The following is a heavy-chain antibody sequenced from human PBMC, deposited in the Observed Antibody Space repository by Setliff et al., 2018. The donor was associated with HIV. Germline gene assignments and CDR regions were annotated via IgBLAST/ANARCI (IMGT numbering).Heavy chain of an antibody. Sequence: PSETLSLTCTVSGGSISSGGYYWSWIRQHPGKGLEWIGYIYYSGSTYYNPSLKSRVTISVDTSKNQFSLKLSSVTAADTAVYYCACRYYDLWSNYYTGIPYWGQGTLVTVSS. CDR2: IYYSGST. CDR3: ACRYYDLWSNYYTGIPY. D-gene: IGHD3-3*01. CDR1: GGSISSGGYY. J-gene: IGHJ4*02. V-gene: IGHV4-31*03.